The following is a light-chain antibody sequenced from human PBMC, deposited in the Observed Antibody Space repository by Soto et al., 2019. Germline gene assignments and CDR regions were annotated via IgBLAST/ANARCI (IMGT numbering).Light chain of an antibody. CDR1: QKIRNL. CDR3: QQYYTYAT. CDR2: DAS. J-gene: IGKJ5*01. Sequence: DIQLTQSPSTLSAAVGDSVTITCRASQKIRNLLAWYQQKPGRAPKPLIFDASTLRTGVPSRFSGSGSGSEFNFTITGLQPGDFATYFCQQYYTYATFGHGTRLDIK. V-gene: IGKV1-5*01.